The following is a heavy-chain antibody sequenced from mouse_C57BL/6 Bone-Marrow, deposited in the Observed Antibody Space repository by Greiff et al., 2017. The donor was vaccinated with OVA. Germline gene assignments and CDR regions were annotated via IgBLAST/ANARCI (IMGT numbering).Heavy chain of an antibody. V-gene: IGHV1-82*01. CDR3: AREPYLLPYFDY. J-gene: IGHJ2*01. CDR1: GYAFSSSW. CDR2: IYPGDGDT. Sequence: QVQLQQSGPELVKPGASVKISCKASGYAFSSSWMNWVKQRPGTGLEWIGRIYPGDGDTNYNGKFKGKATLTADKSSSTAYMQLSSLTSEDSAVYFCAREPYLLPYFDYWGQGTTLTVSS. D-gene: IGHD2-1*01.